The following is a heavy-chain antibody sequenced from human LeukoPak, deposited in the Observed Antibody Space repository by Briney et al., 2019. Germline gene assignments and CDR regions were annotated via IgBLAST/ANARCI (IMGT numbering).Heavy chain of an antibody. V-gene: IGHV1-2*02. Sequence: ASMNVSCKTYGYTFADYYLHWVRQAPGQGLEWMGSIDPDSGGTNSAQKFQGRVTMTRDTSISTAHMELSRLRSDDTAVYYCAREYYDSTGRKHAFENWGQGTMVTVSS. CDR1: GYTFADYY. D-gene: IGHD3-22*01. CDR2: IDPDSGGT. J-gene: IGHJ3*02. CDR3: AREYYDSTGRKHAFEN.